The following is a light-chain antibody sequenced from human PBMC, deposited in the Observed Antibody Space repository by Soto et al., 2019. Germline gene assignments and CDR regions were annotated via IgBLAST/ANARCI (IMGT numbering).Light chain of an antibody. CDR1: SSDIGAYNY. V-gene: IGLV2-14*01. Sequence: QSVLTQPASVSGSLGQSITISCTGTSSDIGAYNYVSWYQQHPGKAPKVMIFEVSMRPSGVSNRFSGSKSGNMASLTISGLQAEYEGEYYCSSFTTTSTVLLGGGTKVTVL. CDR2: EVS. CDR3: SSFTTTSTVL. J-gene: IGLJ2*01.